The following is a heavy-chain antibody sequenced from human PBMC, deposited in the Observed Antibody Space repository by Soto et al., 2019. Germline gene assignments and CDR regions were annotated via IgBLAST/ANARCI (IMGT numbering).Heavy chain of an antibody. Sequence: GGSLRLSCTASGFTFGDYAMSWFRQAPGKGLEWVGFIRSKAYGGTTEYAASVKGRFTISRDDSKSIAYLQMNSLKTEDTAVYYCTRVKSLYPAGFYGMDVWGQGTTVTVSS. CDR2: IRSKAYGGTT. D-gene: IGHD3-16*02. V-gene: IGHV3-49*03. CDR3: TRVKSLYPAGFYGMDV. CDR1: GFTFGDYA. J-gene: IGHJ6*02.